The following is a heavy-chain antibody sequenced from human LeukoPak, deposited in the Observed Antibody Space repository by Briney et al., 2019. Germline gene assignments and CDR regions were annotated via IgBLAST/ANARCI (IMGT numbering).Heavy chain of an antibody. CDR1: GFTFSSYW. D-gene: IGHD3-3*01. Sequence: GGSLRLSCAASGFTFSSYWMHWVRQAPGKGLVWVSRINSDGRSTRYADSVKGRFTISRDNAKNTLYLQMNSLRAEDTAVYYCARGNDFWSGYYRAPDYWGQGTLVTVSS. CDR3: ARGNDFWSGYYRAPDY. CDR2: INSDGRST. V-gene: IGHV3-74*01. J-gene: IGHJ4*02.